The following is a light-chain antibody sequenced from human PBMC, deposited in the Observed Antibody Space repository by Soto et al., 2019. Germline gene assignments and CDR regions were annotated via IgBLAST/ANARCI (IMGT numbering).Light chain of an antibody. V-gene: IGKV3-11*01. CDR1: QSVSSY. J-gene: IGKJ4*01. Sequence: EIVLTQSPATLSLSPGERATLSCRASQSVSSYLAWFQQKAGQAPRLLIYDASNRATDIPARFSGSGSGTDFTLTISSLEPEDFAVYYCQQRSYWPLTFGGGTKVEIK. CDR2: DAS. CDR3: QQRSYWPLT.